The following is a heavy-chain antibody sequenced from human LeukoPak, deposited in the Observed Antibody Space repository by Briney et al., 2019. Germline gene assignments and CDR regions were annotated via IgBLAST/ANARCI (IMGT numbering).Heavy chain of an antibody. CDR1: GYTFTSYG. V-gene: IGHV1-18*03. Sequence: GASVKVSCKASGYTFTSYGISWVRQAPGQGLEWMGWISAYNGNTNYAQKLQGRVTMTTDTSTSTAYMELRSLRSDDMAVYYCAREGLIVATTAHHDAFDIWGQGTMVTVSS. D-gene: IGHD5-12*01. CDR2: ISAYNGNT. J-gene: IGHJ3*02. CDR3: AREGLIVATTAHHDAFDI.